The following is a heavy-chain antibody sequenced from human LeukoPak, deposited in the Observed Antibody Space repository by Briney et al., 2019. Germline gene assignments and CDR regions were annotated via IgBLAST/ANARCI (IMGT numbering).Heavy chain of an antibody. D-gene: IGHD3-10*01. Sequence: GGSLRLSCAAPGFTFSSYAMSWVRQAPGKGLEWVSAISGSGGSTYYVDSVKGRFTISRDNSKNTLYLQMNSLRAEDTAVYYCANDGSGSYYMSSDAFDIWGQGTMVTVSS. CDR2: ISGSGGST. V-gene: IGHV3-23*01. CDR3: ANDGSGSYYMSSDAFDI. J-gene: IGHJ3*02. CDR1: GFTFSSYA.